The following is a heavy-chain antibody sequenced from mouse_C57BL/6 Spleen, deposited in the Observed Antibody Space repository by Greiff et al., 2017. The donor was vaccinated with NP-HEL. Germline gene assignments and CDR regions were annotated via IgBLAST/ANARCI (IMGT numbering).Heavy chain of an antibody. CDR3: ARWYYGSPYWYFDV. CDR1: GYTFTSYW. D-gene: IGHD1-1*01. CDR2: IDPSDSYT. Sequence: QVQLQQPGAELVKPGASVKLSCKASGYTFTSYWMQWVKQRPGQGLEWIGEIDPSDSYTNYNQKFKGKATLTVDTSSSTAYMQLSSLTSEDSAVYYCARWYYGSPYWYFDVWGTGTTVTVSS. V-gene: IGHV1-50*01. J-gene: IGHJ1*03.